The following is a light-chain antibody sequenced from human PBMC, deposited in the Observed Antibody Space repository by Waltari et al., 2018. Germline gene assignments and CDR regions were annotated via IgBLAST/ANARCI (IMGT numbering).Light chain of an antibody. Sequence: IMLTQSPGTLSLSPGERATLSCRASQSISRYLAWYQQKPGQAPRLRIYGASTRATGIPDRFSGSGSGTDFSLTISGLEPEESAVYYCQHHVRLPATFGQGTKVEIK. V-gene: IGKV3-20*01. J-gene: IGKJ1*01. CDR3: QHHVRLPAT. CDR2: GAS. CDR1: QSISRY.